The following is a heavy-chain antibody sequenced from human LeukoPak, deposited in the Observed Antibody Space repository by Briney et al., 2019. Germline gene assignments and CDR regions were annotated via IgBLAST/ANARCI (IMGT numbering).Heavy chain of an antibody. CDR2: ISGSGGST. V-gene: IGHV3-23*01. D-gene: IGHD5-18*01. CDR3: AKGGYTQIDYGMDV. Sequence: GGSLRLSCAASGFTFSSYVMSWVRQAPGKGLEWVSTISGSGGSTYYADSVKGRFTISRDNSKNTLYLQMNSLRAEDTAVYYCAKGGYTQIDYGMDVWGKGTTVTVS. CDR1: GFTFSSYV. J-gene: IGHJ6*04.